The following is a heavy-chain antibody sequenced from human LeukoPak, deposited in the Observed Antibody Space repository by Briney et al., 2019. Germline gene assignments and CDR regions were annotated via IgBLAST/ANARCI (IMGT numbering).Heavy chain of an antibody. Sequence: GGSLRFSCAASGFTFSSYAMSWVRQAPGKGLEWVSAISGSGGSTYYADSVKGRFTISRDNSKNTLYLQMNSLRAEDTPVYYCAASGWYAPFDYWGQGTLVTVSS. CDR2: ISGSGGST. CDR1: GFTFSSYA. D-gene: IGHD6-19*01. J-gene: IGHJ4*02. V-gene: IGHV3-23*01. CDR3: AASGWYAPFDY.